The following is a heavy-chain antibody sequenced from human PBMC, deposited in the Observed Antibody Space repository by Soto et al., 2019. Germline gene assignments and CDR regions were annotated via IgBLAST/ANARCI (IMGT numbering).Heavy chain of an antibody. CDR1: GFTFKNVW. CDR2: IRSNADGGTT. J-gene: IGHJ4*02. Sequence: EVQLVESGGGLVKPGGSLRLSCATSGFTFKNVWMNWVRQAPGKGLEWVGRIRSNADGGTTEDAAPVKGRFTISRDDSKNKVYLQMNSLKTEDTAVYYCTTTKSTTSCFDYWGQGTLVAVSS. V-gene: IGHV3-15*07. CDR3: TTTKSTTSCFDY. D-gene: IGHD2-2*01.